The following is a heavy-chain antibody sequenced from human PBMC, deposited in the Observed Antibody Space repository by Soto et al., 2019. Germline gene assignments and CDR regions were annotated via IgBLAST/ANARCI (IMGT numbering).Heavy chain of an antibody. V-gene: IGHV3-43*01. D-gene: IGHD3-10*01. CDR1: GFTFDDYT. CDR2: ISWGGGST. CDR3: AKDMSPMVRGAADAFDI. J-gene: IGHJ3*02. Sequence: GGSLRLSCAASGFTFDDYTMHWVRQAPGKGLEWVSLISWGGGSTYYADSVKGRFTISRDNSKNSLYLQMNSLRTEDTALYYCAKDMSPMVRGAADAFDIWGQGTMVTVSS.